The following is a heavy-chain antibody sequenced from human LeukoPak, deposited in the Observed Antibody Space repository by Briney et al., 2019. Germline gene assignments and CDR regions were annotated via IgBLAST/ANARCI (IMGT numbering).Heavy chain of an antibody. CDR3: ARDRDAAAYCGGDCYVAFDI. CDR1: GYTFTSYG. CDR2: ISAYNGNT. D-gene: IGHD2-21*01. J-gene: IGHJ3*02. Sequence: ASVKVSCKASGYTFTSYGISWVRQAPGQGLEWMRWISAYNGNTNYAQKLQGRVTMTTDTSTSTAYMELRSLRSDDTAVYYCARDRDAAAYCGGDCYVAFDIWGQGAMVTVSS. V-gene: IGHV1-18*01.